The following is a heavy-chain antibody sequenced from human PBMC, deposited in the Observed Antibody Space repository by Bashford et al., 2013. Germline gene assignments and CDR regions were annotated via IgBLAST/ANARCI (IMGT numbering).Heavy chain of an antibody. V-gene: IGHV3-23*01. J-gene: IGHJ4*02. CDR2: ISGSGGST. CDR3: ARARGHVDSSGYYFDL. D-gene: IGHD3-22*01. Sequence: VRQAPGKGLEWVSAISGSGGSTYYADSVKGRFTISRDNSKSTLYLQMNSLRPDDTAVYYCARARGHVDSSGYYFDLWGQGTRXPSPQ.